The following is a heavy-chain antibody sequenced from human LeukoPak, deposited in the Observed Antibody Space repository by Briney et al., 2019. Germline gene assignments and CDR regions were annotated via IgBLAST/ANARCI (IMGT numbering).Heavy chain of an antibody. CDR2: IYYSGST. CDR3: ARARSSWYLVDY. Sequence: PSETLSLTCTVSGGSISSYYWSWLRQPPGKGLEWIGYIYYSGSTNYNPSLKSRVTISVDTSKNQFSLKLSSVTAADTAVYYCARARSSWYLVDYWGQGTLVTVSS. J-gene: IGHJ4*02. D-gene: IGHD6-13*01. CDR1: GGSISSYY. V-gene: IGHV4-59*01.